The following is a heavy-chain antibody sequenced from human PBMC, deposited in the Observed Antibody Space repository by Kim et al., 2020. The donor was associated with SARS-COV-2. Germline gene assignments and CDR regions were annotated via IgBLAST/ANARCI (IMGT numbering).Heavy chain of an antibody. Sequence: GGSLRLSCAASGFPFSSFAMHWVRQAPGKGLEWVAVISHDGYTRYYADSVKGRFTISRDNSQNTLYLQMNSLKVEDTALYYCQQYSSWSDYFQHWGQGTLVTVSS. CDR1: GFPFSSFA. V-gene: IGHV3-30*03. CDR2: ISHDGYTR. D-gene: IGHD6-6*01. J-gene: IGHJ1*01. CDR3: QQYSSWSDYFQH.